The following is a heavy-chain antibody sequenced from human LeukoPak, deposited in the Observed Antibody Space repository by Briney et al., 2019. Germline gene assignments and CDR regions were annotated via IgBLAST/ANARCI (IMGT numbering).Heavy chain of an antibody. V-gene: IGHV3-7*03. J-gene: IGHJ4*02. Sequence: PGGSLRLSCAASGFTFSNYWMSWVRQAPGKGLEWVANIKQEGSEKYHVDSVKGRFTISRDNAKNSLYLQMNSLRAEDTAVYYCARVDYYDSNRFDYWGQGTLVTVSS. CDR1: GFTFSNYW. CDR2: IKQEGSEK. CDR3: ARVDYYDSNRFDY. D-gene: IGHD3-22*01.